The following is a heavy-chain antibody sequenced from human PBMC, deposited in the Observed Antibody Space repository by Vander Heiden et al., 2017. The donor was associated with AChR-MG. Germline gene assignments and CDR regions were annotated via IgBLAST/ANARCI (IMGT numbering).Heavy chain of an antibody. V-gene: IGHV4-38-2*01. J-gene: IGHJ4*02. CDR2: ILHSGST. Sequence: QVQLQESGPGLVKPSEPLSLTCAVSGYSITSGYYWAWSRQPPGKGLEWIGSILHSGSTNYNPSFKSRVTILVDTSKNQFSLKLSSVTAADTALYYCARVRAGGYYFYWGQGILVTVSS. D-gene: IGHD3-22*01. CDR3: ARVRAGGYYFY. CDR1: GYSITSGYY.